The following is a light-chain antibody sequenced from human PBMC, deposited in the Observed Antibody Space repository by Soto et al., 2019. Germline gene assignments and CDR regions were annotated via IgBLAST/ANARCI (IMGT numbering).Light chain of an antibody. CDR2: SAS. J-gene: IGKJ5*01. CDR3: LQRTDWPPVYT. Sequence: EIVLTQSPGTLSLSPGERATLSCRASQSDSSSYLAWYQQNPGQAPRFLIYSASSRATGIPDRFSGSGSGTDFTLTISSLEPEDFAVYHCLQRTDWPPVYTFGQGTRLEIK. CDR1: QSDSSSY. V-gene: IGKV3D-20*02.